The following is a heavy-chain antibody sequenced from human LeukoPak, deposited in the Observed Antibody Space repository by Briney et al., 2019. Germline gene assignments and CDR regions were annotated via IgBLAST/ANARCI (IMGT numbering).Heavy chain of an antibody. CDR2: FNHSGST. CDR1: GGSFSGYY. D-gene: IGHD3-22*01. V-gene: IGHV4-34*01. CDR3: ARGRGLFYDSSGYFSLTPFDY. J-gene: IGHJ4*02. Sequence: PSETLSLTCAVYGGSFSGYYWSWIRQPPGKGLEWIGEFNHSGSTNYNPSLKSRVTISVDTSKNQFSLKLSSVTAADTAVYYCARGRGLFYDSSGYFSLTPFDYWGQGTLVTVSS.